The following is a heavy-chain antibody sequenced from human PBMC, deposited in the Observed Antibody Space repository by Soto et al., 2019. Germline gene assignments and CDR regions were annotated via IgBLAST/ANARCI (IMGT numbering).Heavy chain of an antibody. D-gene: IGHD2-15*01. V-gene: IGHV1-18*01. Sequence: ASVKVSCKASGYTFTSYGISWVRQAPGQGLEWMGWISAYNGNTNYAEKLQGRVTMTRDTSTSTAYMELRSLRCDDTAGCYCASGLGSSVGRCYYWGKGTWDTVSS. CDR2: ISAYNGNT. CDR1: GYTFTSYG. CDR3: ASGLGSSVGRCYY. J-gene: IGHJ4*02.